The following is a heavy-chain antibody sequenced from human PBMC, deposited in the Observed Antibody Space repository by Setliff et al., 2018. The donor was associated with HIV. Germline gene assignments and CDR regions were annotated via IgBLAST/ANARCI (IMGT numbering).Heavy chain of an antibody. CDR2: IYYTGST. J-gene: IGHJ6*03. CDR3: ARGAFDTSDYYSNSYYFYIDV. CDR1: GASIRSYY. D-gene: IGHD3-22*01. Sequence: PSETLSLTCSVSGASIRSYYWTWIRQPPGRGLEWIGFIYYTGSTKYNPSLKSRVTISVDTSKTQFSLRLGSVTAADTAVYYCARGAFDTSDYYSNSYYFYIDVWGKGTTVTVSS. V-gene: IGHV4-59*08.